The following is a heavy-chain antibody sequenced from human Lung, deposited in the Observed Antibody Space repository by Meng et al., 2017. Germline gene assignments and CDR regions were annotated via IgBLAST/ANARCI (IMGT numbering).Heavy chain of an antibody. D-gene: IGHD4-11*01. CDR3: ARGPTTMAHDFDY. J-gene: IGHJ4*02. Sequence: VQLVKSGGGLLQPGRSLRPSCAASGFTFSYYYWSWIRQPPGKGLEWIGEINHSGSTNYNPSLESRATISVDTSQNNLSLKLSSVTAADSAVYYCARGPTTMAHDFDYWGQGTLVTASS. CDR2: INHSGST. V-gene: IGHV4-34*01. CDR1: GFTFSYYY.